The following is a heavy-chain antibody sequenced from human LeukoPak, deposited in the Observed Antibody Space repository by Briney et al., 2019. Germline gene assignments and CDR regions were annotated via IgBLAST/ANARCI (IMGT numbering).Heavy chain of an antibody. CDR1: GFTFSSYA. J-gene: IGHJ4*02. CDR3: ARGGGRNTAMVWALDY. V-gene: IGHV3-64*02. D-gene: IGHD5-18*01. Sequence: GGSLRLSCAASGFTFSSYAMHWVRQAPGKGLEYVSGISTNGGSTYYADSVKGRFTISRDNSKNTLFLQMGSLRDEDMAVYYCARGGGRNTAMVWALDYWGQGTLVAVSS. CDR2: ISTNGGST.